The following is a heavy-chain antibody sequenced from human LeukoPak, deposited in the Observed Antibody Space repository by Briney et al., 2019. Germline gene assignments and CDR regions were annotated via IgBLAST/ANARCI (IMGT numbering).Heavy chain of an antibody. D-gene: IGHD6-13*01. CDR1: GFTFSSYS. CDR2: ISSSSSYI. J-gene: IGHJ4*02. CDR3: ASFSSSWHIDY. V-gene: IGHV3-21*01. Sequence: DPGGSLRLSCAASGFTFSSYSMNWVRQAPGKGLEWVSSISSSSSYIYYADSVKGRFTISRDNAKNSLYLQMNSLRAEDTAVYYCASFSSSWHIDYWGQGTLVTVSS.